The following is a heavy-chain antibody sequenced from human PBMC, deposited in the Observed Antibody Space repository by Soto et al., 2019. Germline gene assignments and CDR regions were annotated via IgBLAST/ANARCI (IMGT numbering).Heavy chain of an antibody. CDR2: ISSSSSYI. J-gene: IGHJ4*02. CDR3: ARDLSTEWGGDRPG. D-gene: IGHD1-26*01. Sequence: EVQLVESGGGLVQPGGSLRLSCAASGFTFSSYSMNWVRQAPGKGLEWVSSISSSSSYIYYADSVKGRFTISRDNAKNSLDRQLNSLRAEDTAVYYCARDLSTEWGGDRPGWGQGTLVTGSS. V-gene: IGHV3-21*01. CDR1: GFTFSSYS.